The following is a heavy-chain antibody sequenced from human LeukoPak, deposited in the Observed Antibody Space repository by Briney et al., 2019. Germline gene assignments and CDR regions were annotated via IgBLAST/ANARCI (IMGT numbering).Heavy chain of an antibody. CDR2: IIPIFGTA. V-gene: IGHV1-69*13. Sequence: SVKVSCKASGGTFSSYAISWVRQAPGQGPEWMGGIIPIFGTANYAQKFQGRVTITADESTSTAYMELSSLRSEDTAVYYCAREGYCSSTSCYSSFDYWGQGTLVTVSS. J-gene: IGHJ4*02. D-gene: IGHD2-2*01. CDR1: GGTFSSYA. CDR3: AREGYCSSTSCYSSFDY.